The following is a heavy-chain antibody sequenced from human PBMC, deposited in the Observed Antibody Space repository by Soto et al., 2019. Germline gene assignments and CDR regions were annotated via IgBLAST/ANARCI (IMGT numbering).Heavy chain of an antibody. CDR1: GFTFSNYA. CDR2: ISISGGNT. CDR3: TRRSCTAGGCYSDFDY. V-gene: IGHV3-23*01. D-gene: IGHD2-15*01. Sequence: PGGSLRLSCAASGFTFSNYAMNWVRQAPGKGLEWVSTISISGGNTYYADSVKGRFTISRDNSKNTLSLQMDSLRAEDTAVYYCTRRSCTAGGCYSDFDYWGQGSLVTVSS. J-gene: IGHJ4*02.